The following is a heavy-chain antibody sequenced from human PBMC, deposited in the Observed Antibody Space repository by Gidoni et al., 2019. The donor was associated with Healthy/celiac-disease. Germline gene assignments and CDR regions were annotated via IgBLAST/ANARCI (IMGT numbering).Heavy chain of an antibody. J-gene: IGHJ6*02. CDR3: AKDKRGSGSYYNRGPEFAV. V-gene: IGHV3-9*01. Sequence: EVQLVESGGGLVQPGRSLRLSCAASGFTFDDYAMHWVRQAPGKGLEWVSGISWNSGSIGYADSVKGRFTISRDNAKNSLYLQMNSLRAEDTALYYCAKDKRGSGSYYNRGPEFAVWGQGTTVTVSS. CDR1: GFTFDDYA. D-gene: IGHD3-10*01. CDR2: ISWNSGSI.